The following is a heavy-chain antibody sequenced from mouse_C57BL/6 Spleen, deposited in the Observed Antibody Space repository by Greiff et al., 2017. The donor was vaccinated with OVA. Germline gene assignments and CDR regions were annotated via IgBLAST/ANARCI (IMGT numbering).Heavy chain of an antibody. CDR2: IYPGDGDT. Sequence: QVQLQQSGPELVKPGASVKISCKASGYAFSSSWMNWVKQRPGKGLEWIGRIYPGDGDTNYNGKFKGKATLTADKSSSTAYMQLSSLTSEDSAVYFCARRDGSSEAMDYWGQGTSVTVSS. CDR1: GYAFSSSW. J-gene: IGHJ4*01. D-gene: IGHD1-1*01. V-gene: IGHV1-82*01. CDR3: ARRDGSSEAMDY.